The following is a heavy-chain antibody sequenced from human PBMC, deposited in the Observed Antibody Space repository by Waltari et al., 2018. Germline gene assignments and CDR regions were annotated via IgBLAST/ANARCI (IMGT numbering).Heavy chain of an antibody. CDR1: GFTISRYW. CDR2: INSDGSST. D-gene: IGHD1-1*01. CDR3: ARENWNYYYGMDV. V-gene: IGHV3-74*01. Sequence: EVPLVESGGGLVQPGWSLRLSWSASGFTISRYWMHWVRQAPGKGLGWVSRINSDGSSTSYADSVKGRFTIARDNAKNTLYLQMNSLRAEDTAVYYCARENWNYYYGMDVWGQGTTVTVSS. J-gene: IGHJ6*02.